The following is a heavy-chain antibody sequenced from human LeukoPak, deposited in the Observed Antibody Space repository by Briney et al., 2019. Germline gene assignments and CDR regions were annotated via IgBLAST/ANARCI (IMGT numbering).Heavy chain of an antibody. V-gene: IGHV4-39*01. CDR1: GGSISSSSYY. D-gene: IGHD6-19*01. Sequence: PSETLSLTCTVSGGSISSSSYYWGWIRQPPGKGLEWIGSIYYSGSTYYNPSLKSRGTISVDTSKNQFSLKLSSVTAADTAVYYCARQGAVAGSAFDYWGQGTLVTVSS. CDR3: ARQGAVAGSAFDY. J-gene: IGHJ4*02. CDR2: IYYSGST.